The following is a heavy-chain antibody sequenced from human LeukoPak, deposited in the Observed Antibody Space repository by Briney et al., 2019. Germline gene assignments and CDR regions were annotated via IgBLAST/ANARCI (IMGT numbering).Heavy chain of an antibody. V-gene: IGHV3-30*02. J-gene: IGHJ4*02. D-gene: IGHD3-10*01. Sequence: GGSLRLSCAASGFTFSSYGMHWVRQAPGKGLEWVAFIRYDGSNKYYADSVRGRFTISRDNSKNTLYLQMNSLRAEDTAVYYCAKEHSMVRGVSIDYWGQGTLVTVSS. CDR1: GFTFSSYG. CDR2: IRYDGSNK. CDR3: AKEHSMVRGVSIDY.